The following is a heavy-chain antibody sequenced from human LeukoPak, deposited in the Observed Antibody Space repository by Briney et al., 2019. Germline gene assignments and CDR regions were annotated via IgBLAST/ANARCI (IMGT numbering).Heavy chain of an antibody. V-gene: IGHV3-21*01. D-gene: IGHD6-13*01. CDR1: GFTFSRYS. Sequence: PGGSLRLSCAASGFTFSRYSMNWVRQAPGKRLECVSSISSISSYIYYADSVKCRFTISRDNAKNSLYLQMKSMRVEDTAVYYCARASRGIAAAGYWFDPWGQGTLVTVSS. CDR2: ISSISSYI. J-gene: IGHJ5*02. CDR3: ARASRGIAAAGYWFDP.